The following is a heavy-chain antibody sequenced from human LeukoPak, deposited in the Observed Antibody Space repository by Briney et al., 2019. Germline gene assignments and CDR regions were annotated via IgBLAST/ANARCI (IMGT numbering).Heavy chain of an antibody. CDR2: INPNSGGT. CDR3: AREKQQLVLGVYYYYGMDV. CDR1: GYTCTGYY. V-gene: IGHV1-2*06. D-gene: IGHD6-13*01. J-gene: IGHJ6*02. Sequence: ASVKVSCKASGYTCTGYYMHWVRQAPGQGLEWMGRINPNSGGTNYAQKFQGRVTMTRDTSISTAYMELSRLRSDDTAVYYCAREKQQLVLGVYYYYGMDVWGQGTTVTVSS.